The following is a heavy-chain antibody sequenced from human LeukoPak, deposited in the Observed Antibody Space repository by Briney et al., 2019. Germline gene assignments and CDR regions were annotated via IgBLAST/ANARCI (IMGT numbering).Heavy chain of an antibody. J-gene: IGHJ4*02. CDR1: GGTFSSYA. CDR3: ARADYGDYHFDY. D-gene: IGHD4-17*01. V-gene: IGHV1-46*03. Sequence: GASVKVSCKASGGTFSSYAISWVRRAPGQGLEWMGIINPSGGSTSYAQKFQGRVTMTRDTSTSTVYMELSSLRSEDTAVYYCARADYGDYHFDYWGQGTLVTVSS. CDR2: INPSGGST.